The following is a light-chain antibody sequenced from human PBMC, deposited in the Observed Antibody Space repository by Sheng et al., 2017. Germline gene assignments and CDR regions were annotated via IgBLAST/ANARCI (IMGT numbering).Light chain of an antibody. CDR2: DVN. V-gene: IGLV2-11*01. Sequence: QSALTQPRSVSGSPGQSVAISCTGTSSDVGGYNYVSWYQQHPGKAPKLMIYDVNKRPSGVPDRFSGSKSGNTASLTISGLQAEDEADYYCSSFSRSNILVFGGGTKLTVL. CDR3: SSFSRSNILV. J-gene: IGLJ3*02. CDR1: SSDVGGYNY.